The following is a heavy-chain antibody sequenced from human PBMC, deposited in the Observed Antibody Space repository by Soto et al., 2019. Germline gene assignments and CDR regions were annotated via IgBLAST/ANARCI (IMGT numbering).Heavy chain of an antibody. J-gene: IGHJ6*02. CDR1: GGTFSSYA. D-gene: IGHD2-21*02. V-gene: IGHV1-69*13. Sequence: SVKVSCKASGGTFSSYAISWVRQAPGQGLEWMGGIIPIFGTANYAQKFQGRVTVTADESTSTAYMELSSLRSEDTAVYYCARAVKPGQYAYCGGDCAPYYYYGMDVWGQGTTVTVSS. CDR3: ARAVKPGQYAYCGGDCAPYYYYGMDV. CDR2: IIPIFGTA.